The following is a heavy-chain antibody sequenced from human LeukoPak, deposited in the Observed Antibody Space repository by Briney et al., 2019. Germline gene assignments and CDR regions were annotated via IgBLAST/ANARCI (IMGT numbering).Heavy chain of an antibody. J-gene: IGHJ6*02. D-gene: IGHD6-13*01. V-gene: IGHV4-61*02. CDR2: IYTSGST. Sequence: SETLSLTCTVSGASISSGSHYWSWIRQPAGKGLEWIGRIYTSGSTNYNPSRKSRVTISVDTSKNQFSLKLSSVTAADTAVYYCASRVRMGQHLVRNAYGMDVWGQGTTVTVSS. CDR3: ASRVRMGQHLVRNAYGMDV. CDR1: GASISSGSHY.